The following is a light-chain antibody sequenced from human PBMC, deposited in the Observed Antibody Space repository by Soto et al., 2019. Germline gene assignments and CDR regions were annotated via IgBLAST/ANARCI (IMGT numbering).Light chain of an antibody. CDR3: CSYAGSYTYV. J-gene: IGLJ1*01. V-gene: IGLV2-11*01. CDR2: DVS. Sequence: QPVLTQPRSVSGSPGQSVTISCTGTSSDVGGYNYVSWYQQHPGKAPKLVIYDVSKRPSGVPDRFSGSKSDNTASLTISGLQAEDEADYYCCSYAGSYTYVFGTGTKLTVL. CDR1: SSDVGGYNY.